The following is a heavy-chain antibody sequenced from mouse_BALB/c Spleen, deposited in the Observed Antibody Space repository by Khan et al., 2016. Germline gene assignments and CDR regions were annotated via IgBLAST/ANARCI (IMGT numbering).Heavy chain of an antibody. CDR2: ICYSGNT. J-gene: IGHJ3*01. CDR3: AKSNRNAACFAS. Sequence: EVQLQEPGPSFVKFSQTLSLTCSVTGDSITCGYWNWLRKFPGHKLEYIGYICYSGNTYYNPVLKGRISISRDPSKSQHYLQWSTVTTEHTAQYVSAKSNRNAACFASCGPETLVTGSA. V-gene: IGHV3-8*02. CDR1: GDSITCGY. D-gene: IGHD2-14*01.